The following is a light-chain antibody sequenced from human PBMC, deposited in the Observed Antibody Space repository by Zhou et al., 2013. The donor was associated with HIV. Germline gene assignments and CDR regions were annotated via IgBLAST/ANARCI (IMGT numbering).Light chain of an antibody. CDR2: DAS. CDR3: QQLSSFPLT. J-gene: IGKJ5*01. V-gene: IGKV1-9*01. Sequence: IQLTQSPSSLSASIGDRVTITCRASQDIVTYVAWYQQTPGTAPRVLIYDASTLQTGVSSRFSGSGSGTEFTLGISGLQREDFAIYYCQQLSSFPLTFGQGTRLEI. CDR1: QDIVTY.